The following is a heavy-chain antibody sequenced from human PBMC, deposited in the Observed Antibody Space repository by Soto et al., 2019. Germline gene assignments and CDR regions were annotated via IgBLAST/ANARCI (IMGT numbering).Heavy chain of an antibody. V-gene: IGHV4-61*01. CDR1: GGSVSSGSYY. CDR2: MFHSGIT. Sequence: PSETLSLTCPVFGGSVSSGSYYWSWIRQPPGKGLEWIGYMFHSGITSYSPSLNSRVTILPDTSKNQFSLKLSSVTAADTAVYYCATLTTSGPYYLYYWAQGSLLTVSS. D-gene: IGHD2-2*01. CDR3: ATLTTSGPYYLYY. J-gene: IGHJ4*02.